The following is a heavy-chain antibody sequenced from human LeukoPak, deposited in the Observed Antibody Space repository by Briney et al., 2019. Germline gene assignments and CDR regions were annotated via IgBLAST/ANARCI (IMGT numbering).Heavy chain of an antibody. CDR2: IYYSGST. Sequence: SETLSLTCTVSGGSISSGGYYWSWIRQHPGKGLEWIGYIYYSGSTNYNPSLKSRVTISVDTSKNQFSLKLSSVTAADTAVYYCARTDFGSVYYYDSSGYYGAFDIWGQGTMVTVSS. CDR1: GGSISSGGYY. CDR3: ARTDFGSVYYYDSSGYYGAFDI. V-gene: IGHV4-61*08. J-gene: IGHJ3*02. D-gene: IGHD3-22*01.